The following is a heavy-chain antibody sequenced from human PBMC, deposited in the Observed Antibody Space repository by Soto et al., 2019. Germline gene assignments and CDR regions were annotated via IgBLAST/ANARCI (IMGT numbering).Heavy chain of an antibody. Sequence: EVQLVESGGGLVQPGGSLRLSCGASGFTFSNFHMNWVRQAPGKGLEWVSYISSSGSTTYYADSVKGRFTISRDNARNSLFMKMSRLRDEDTAVYYCARDAFAYDTTGYHSDYWGQGTLVTVSS. CDR3: ARDAFAYDTTGYHSDY. V-gene: IGHV3-48*02. CDR1: GFTFSNFH. D-gene: IGHD3-22*01. CDR2: ISSSGSTT. J-gene: IGHJ4*02.